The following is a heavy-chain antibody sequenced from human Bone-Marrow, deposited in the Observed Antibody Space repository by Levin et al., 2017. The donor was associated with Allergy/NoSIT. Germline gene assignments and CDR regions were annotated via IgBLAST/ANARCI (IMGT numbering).Heavy chain of an antibody. Sequence: SCAASEFTFSSYRMHWVRQGPGKGLVWVSRIKSDGSSTNYADSVKGRFIISRDNAKKTLYLQMNSLRAEDTAVYYCAREPSYSGSSTFDYWGRGTLVIVSS. D-gene: IGHD1-26*01. CDR1: EFTFSSYR. CDR3: AREPSYSGSSTFDY. J-gene: IGHJ4*02. CDR2: IKSDGSST. V-gene: IGHV3-74*01.